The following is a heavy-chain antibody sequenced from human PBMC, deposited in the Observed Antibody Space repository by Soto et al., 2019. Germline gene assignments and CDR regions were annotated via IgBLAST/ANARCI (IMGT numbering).Heavy chain of an antibody. D-gene: IGHD5-18*01. V-gene: IGHV1-8*01. CDR2: MNPNSGNT. Sequence: ASVKVSCKASGYTFTSYDINWVRQATGQGLEWMGWMNPNSGNTGYAQKFQGRVTMTRNTSISTAYMELNSLRAEDTAVYYCAKDRMAAMAESPPPFSYYFDYWGQGTLVTVSS. CDR1: GYTFTSYD. J-gene: IGHJ4*02. CDR3: AKDRMAAMAESPPPFSYYFDY.